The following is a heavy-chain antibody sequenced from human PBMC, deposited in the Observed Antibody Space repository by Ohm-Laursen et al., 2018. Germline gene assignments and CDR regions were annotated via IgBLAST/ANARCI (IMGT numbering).Heavy chain of an antibody. J-gene: IGHJ2*01. V-gene: IGHV3-30*18. Sequence: SLRLSCAASGFAFSDYGSHWVHQAPGKGLEWVAVISYDGRQTYYADSVKGRFTISRDNPKSTLYLQMNSLRSEDTAVYYCAKDRGSDWYFDVWGRGTLVTVSS. CDR3: AKDRGSDWYFDV. CDR1: GFAFSDYG. D-gene: IGHD3-10*01. CDR2: ISYDGRQT.